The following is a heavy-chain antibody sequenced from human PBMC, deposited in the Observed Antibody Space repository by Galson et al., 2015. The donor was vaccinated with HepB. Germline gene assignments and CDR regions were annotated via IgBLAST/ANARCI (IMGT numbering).Heavy chain of an antibody. D-gene: IGHD3-3*01. CDR1: GFIFSTYG. CDR3: ARDAEVLRWSASEFGI. CDR2: ISSSSSRI. V-gene: IGHV3-48*04. J-gene: IGHJ3*02. Sequence: SLRLSCAASGFIFSTYGMNWVRQALGKGLEWISYISSSSSRIYYADSVKGRFTMSRDNAKNSLYLQMNSLRAEDTAVYYCARDAEVLRWSASEFGIWGEGTMVTVSS.